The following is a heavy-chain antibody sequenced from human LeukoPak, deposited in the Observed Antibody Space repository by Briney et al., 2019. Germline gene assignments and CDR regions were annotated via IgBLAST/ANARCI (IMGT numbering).Heavy chain of an antibody. D-gene: IGHD4-17*01. Sequence: ASVKVSCKASGGTFSSYAISWVRQAPGQGLEWMGRIIPNSGGTNYAQKFQGRVTMTRDTSITTAYMELSRLRSDDTAVYYCARPDYVDAFDIWGQGTMVTVSS. J-gene: IGHJ3*02. V-gene: IGHV1-2*02. CDR3: ARPDYVDAFDI. CDR1: GGTFSSYA. CDR2: IIPNSGGT.